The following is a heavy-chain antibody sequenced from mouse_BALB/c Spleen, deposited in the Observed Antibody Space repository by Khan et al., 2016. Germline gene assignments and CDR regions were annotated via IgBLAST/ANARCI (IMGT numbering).Heavy chain of an antibody. CDR3: ARYEGGFAY. J-gene: IGHJ3*01. Sequence: QVQLQQSGAELAKPGASVKMSCKASGYTFTSYWMHWVKQRPGQGPEWIGYINPSTGYTEYNPKFKDKATLTADKSSSTAYMQLSSLTSEDSAVYYCARYEGGFAYWGQGTLVTVSA. D-gene: IGHD2-3*01. CDR2: INPSTGYT. V-gene: IGHV1-7*01. CDR1: GYTFTSYW.